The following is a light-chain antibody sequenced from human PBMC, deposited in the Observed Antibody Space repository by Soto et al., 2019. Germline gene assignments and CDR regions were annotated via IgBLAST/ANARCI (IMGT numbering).Light chain of an antibody. CDR2: AAS. Sequence: DIQMTQSPSTLSASVGDRVTITCRASQSISSWLAWYQQKPGKAPELLIFAASDLQSGVPSRFSGSGSGTDFTLTISSLQPEDFATYYCQQTYSSPQTFAQGTKVDI. CDR3: QQTYSSPQT. CDR1: QSISSW. V-gene: IGKV1-39*01. J-gene: IGKJ1*01.